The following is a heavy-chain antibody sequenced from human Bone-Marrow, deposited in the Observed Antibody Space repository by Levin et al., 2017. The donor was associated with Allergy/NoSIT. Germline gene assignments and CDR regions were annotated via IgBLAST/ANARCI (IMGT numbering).Heavy chain of an antibody. D-gene: IGHD3-22*01. CDR3: ARDYYDSSGYYYGDAFDI. CDR2: IYSGGST. V-gene: IGHV3-53*01. J-gene: IGHJ3*02. CDR1: GFTISSNY. Sequence: PGGSLRLSCAASGFTISSNYMSWVRQAPGKGLEWVSVIYSGGSTYYADSVKGRFTISRDNSKNTLYLQMNSLRAEDTAVYYCARDYYDSSGYYYGDAFDIWGQGTMVTVSS.